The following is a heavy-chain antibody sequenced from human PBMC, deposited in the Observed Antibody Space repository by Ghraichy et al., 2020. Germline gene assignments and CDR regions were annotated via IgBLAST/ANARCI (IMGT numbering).Heavy chain of an antibody. Sequence: SQTLSLTCAVYGGSFSGYYWSWIRQPPGKGLEWIGEINHSGSTNYNPSLKSRVTISVDTSKNQFSLKLSSVTAADTAVYYCARGGAPRPSRLNYYYGMDVWGQGTTVTVSS. V-gene: IGHV4-34*01. CDR2: INHSGST. CDR1: GGSFSGYY. D-gene: IGHD3-16*01. CDR3: ARGGAPRPSRLNYYYGMDV. J-gene: IGHJ6*02.